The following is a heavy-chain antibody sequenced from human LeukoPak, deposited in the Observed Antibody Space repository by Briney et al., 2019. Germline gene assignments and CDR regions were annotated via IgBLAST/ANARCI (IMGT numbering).Heavy chain of an antibody. J-gene: IGHJ6*03. CDR3: ARDLGYYYIDV. CDR1: GFTFSSSS. CDR2: ISSSSSYI. Sequence: TGGSLRLSCAASGFTFSSSSMNWVRQAPGKGLEWVSSISSSSSYIYYADSVKGRFTVSRDNAKNTLYLQMSSLRAEDTAVYYCARDLGYYYIDVWGKGTTVTVSS. V-gene: IGHV3-21*01.